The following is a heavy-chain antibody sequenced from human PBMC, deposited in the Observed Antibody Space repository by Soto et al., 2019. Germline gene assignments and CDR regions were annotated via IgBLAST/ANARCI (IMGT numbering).Heavy chain of an antibody. CDR2: IWYDGSNK. D-gene: IGHD2-15*01. CDR3: ARAGPFRYCSGGSCYYMDV. CDR1: GFTFSSYG. V-gene: IGHV3-33*01. J-gene: IGHJ6*03. Sequence: GGSLRLSCAASGFTFSSYGMHWVRQAPGKGLEWVAVIWYDGSNKYYADFVKGRFTISRDNSKNTLYLQMNSLRAEDTAVYYCARAGPFRYCSGGSCYYMDVWGKGTTVTVSS.